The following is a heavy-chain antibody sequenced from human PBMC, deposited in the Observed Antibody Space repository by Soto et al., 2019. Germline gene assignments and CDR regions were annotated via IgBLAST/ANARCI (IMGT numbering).Heavy chain of an antibody. J-gene: IGHJ4*02. CDR1: GYTFTSYG. CDR2: ISAYNGNT. Sequence: QVQLVQSGAEVKKPGASVKVSCKASGYTFTSYGISWVRQAPGQGLEWMGWISAYNGNTNYAQKLQGRVTITTDTSTSTAYMELRSLRSDDTAVYYCARVMITFGGVIVKGPGPYYFDYWGQGTLVTVSS. V-gene: IGHV1-18*01. D-gene: IGHD3-16*02. CDR3: ARVMITFGGVIVKGPGPYYFDY.